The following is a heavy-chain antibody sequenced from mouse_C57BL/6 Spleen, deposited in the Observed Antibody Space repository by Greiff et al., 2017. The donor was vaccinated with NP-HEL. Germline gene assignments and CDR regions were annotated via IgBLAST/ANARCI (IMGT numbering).Heavy chain of an antibody. CDR3: ARIAYYYGSSYGYFDY. CDR1: GFTFSDYY. Sequence: EVQLQESEGGLVQPGSSMKLSCTASGFTFSDYYMAWVRQVPEKGLEWVANINYDGSSTYYLDSLKSRFIISRDNAKNILYLQMSSLKSEDTATYYCARIAYYYGSSYGYFDYWGQGTTLTVSS. V-gene: IGHV5-16*01. J-gene: IGHJ2*01. CDR2: INYDGSST. D-gene: IGHD1-1*01.